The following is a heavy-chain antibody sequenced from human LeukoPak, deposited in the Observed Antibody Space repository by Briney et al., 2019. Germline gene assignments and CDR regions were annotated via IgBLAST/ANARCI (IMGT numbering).Heavy chain of an antibody. CDR2: ISSSSYI. CDR1: GFTFSSYH. V-gene: IGHV3-21*01. CDR3: ARVGFSYGSGSYYPFDY. J-gene: IGHJ4*02. Sequence: PGRSLRLSCAASGFTFSSYHMDWVRQAPGKGLEWVSAISSSSYIYYADSVKGRFTISRDNAKNSLYLQMNSLRAEDTAVYYCARVGFSYGSGSYYPFDYWGQGTLVTVSS. D-gene: IGHD3-10*01.